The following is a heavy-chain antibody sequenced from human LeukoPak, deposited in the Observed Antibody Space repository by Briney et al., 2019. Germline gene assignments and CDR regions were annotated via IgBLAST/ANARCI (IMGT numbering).Heavy chain of an antibody. CDR1: GGSISSGGYY. Sequence: PSETLSLTCTVSGGSISSGGYYWSWIRQPPGKGLEWIGYIYHSGSTYYNPSLKSRVTISVDTSKNQFSLKLSSVTAADTAVYYCARGRLRTYYGMDVWGQGTTVTVSS. D-gene: IGHD4-17*01. CDR3: ARGRLRTYYGMDV. J-gene: IGHJ6*02. V-gene: IGHV4-30-2*05. CDR2: IYHSGST.